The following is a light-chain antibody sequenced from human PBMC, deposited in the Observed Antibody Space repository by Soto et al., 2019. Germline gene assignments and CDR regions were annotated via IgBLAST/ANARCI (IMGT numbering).Light chain of an antibody. CDR2: EGS. Sequence: QSALTQPASVSGSPGQSIPISCTGTSSDVGSYNLVSWYQQHPGKAPKLMIYEGSKRPSGVSNRFSGSKSGNTASLTISGLQAEDEADYYCCSYTSSSTLGVFGGGTKLTVL. J-gene: IGLJ2*01. V-gene: IGLV2-14*02. CDR1: SSDVGSYNL. CDR3: CSYTSSSTLGV.